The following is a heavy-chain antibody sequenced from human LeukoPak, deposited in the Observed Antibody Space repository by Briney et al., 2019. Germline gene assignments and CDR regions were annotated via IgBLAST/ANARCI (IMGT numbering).Heavy chain of an antibody. J-gene: IGHJ3*02. D-gene: IGHD3-3*01. CDR2: INSDGSST. Sequence: GGSLRLSCAASGFTFSSYWMHWVRQAPGKGLVWVSRINSDGSSTSYADSVKGRFTISRDNAKNSLYLQTNSLRAEDTAVYYCARMLRRITIFGVVIPTAFDIWGQGTMVTVSS. CDR1: GFTFSSYW. CDR3: ARMLRRITIFGVVIPTAFDI. V-gene: IGHV3-74*01.